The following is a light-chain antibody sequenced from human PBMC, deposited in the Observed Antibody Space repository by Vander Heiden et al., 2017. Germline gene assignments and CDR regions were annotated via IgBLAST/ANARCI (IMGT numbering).Light chain of an antibody. CDR3: QQYGSSPLT. V-gene: IGKV3-20*01. J-gene: IGKJ2*01. CDR2: GAS. CDR1: QSVSSSY. Sequence: DIVFTQSPGTLSLSPGARATLSCRAIQSVSSSYLAWYQQKPGQAPRLLIYGASSRATGIPDRFSGSGSGTDFTLTISRLEPEDVAVYYCQQYGSSPLTFGQGTKLEIK.